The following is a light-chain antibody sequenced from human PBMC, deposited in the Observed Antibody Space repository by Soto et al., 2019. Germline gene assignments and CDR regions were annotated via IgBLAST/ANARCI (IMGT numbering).Light chain of an antibody. Sequence: QSALTQAASVSGSPGQSITISCTGTSSDVGGYNYVSWYQQHPGKAPKLMIYDVSNRPSGVSNRFSGSKSGNTASLTISGLQAEDEADYYCSSYTSSNTLHVVFGGGTKLTVL. V-gene: IGLV2-14*01. CDR3: SSYTSSNTLHVV. J-gene: IGLJ2*01. CDR2: DVS. CDR1: SSDVGGYNY.